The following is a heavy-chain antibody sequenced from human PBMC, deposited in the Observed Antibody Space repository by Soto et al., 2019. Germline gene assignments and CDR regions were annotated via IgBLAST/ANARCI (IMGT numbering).Heavy chain of an antibody. J-gene: IGHJ5*02. D-gene: IGHD3-22*01. CDR3: ARTSYDSSGYYES. Sequence: XGSLRLSCAASGFTFSSYRMHWVRQAPGKGLEWVAIISYDGSDKYYADSVKGRFTVSRDNSKNTLYLQMNSLRADDTAVYYCARTSYDSSGYYESWGQGTPVTVSS. CDR2: ISYDGSDK. CDR1: GFTFSSYR. V-gene: IGHV3-30-3*01.